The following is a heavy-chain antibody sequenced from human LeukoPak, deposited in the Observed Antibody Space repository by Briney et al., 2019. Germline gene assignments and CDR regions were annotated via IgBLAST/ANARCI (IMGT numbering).Heavy chain of an antibody. V-gene: IGHV4-39*07. D-gene: IGHD5-18*01. CDR2: IYYSGST. CDR1: GGSISSSSYY. Sequence: RASETLSLTCTVSGGSISSSSYYWGWIRQPPGKGLEWIGSIYYSGSTYYNPSLKSRVTISVDTSKNQFSLKLSSVTAADTAVYYCARVDTAMVTSQHWGQGTLVTVSS. J-gene: IGHJ1*01. CDR3: ARVDTAMVTSQH.